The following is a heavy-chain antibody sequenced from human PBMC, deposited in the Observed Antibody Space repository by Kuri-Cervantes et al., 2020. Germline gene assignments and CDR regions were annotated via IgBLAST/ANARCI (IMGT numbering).Heavy chain of an antibody. CDR3: ARDGVGADAFDI. Sequence: TVKVSCKASGYTFTGYYMHWVRQAPGQGLEWMGWINPNSGGTNYAQKFQGRVTMTRDTSISTAYMELRSLRSDDTAVYYCARDGVGADAFDIWGQGTMVTVSS. J-gene: IGHJ3*02. D-gene: IGHD1-26*01. CDR1: GYTFTGYY. CDR2: INPNSGGT. V-gene: IGHV1-2*02.